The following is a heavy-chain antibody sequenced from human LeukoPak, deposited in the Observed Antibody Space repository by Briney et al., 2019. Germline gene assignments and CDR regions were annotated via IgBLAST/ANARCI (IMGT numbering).Heavy chain of an antibody. CDR2: ISYDGSNK. V-gene: IGHV3-30*03. Sequence: GGSLRLSCAASGFTFSSYGMHWVRQAPGKGLEWVAVISYDGSNKYYADSVKGRFTISRDNSKNTLYLQMNSLRAEDTAVYYCARDWDYGDTVANFDYWGQGTLVTVSS. CDR3: ARDWDYGDTVANFDY. CDR1: GFTFSSYG. J-gene: IGHJ4*02. D-gene: IGHD4-17*01.